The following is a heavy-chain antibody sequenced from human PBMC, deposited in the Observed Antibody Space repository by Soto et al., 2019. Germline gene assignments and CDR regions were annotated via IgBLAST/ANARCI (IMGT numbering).Heavy chain of an antibody. J-gene: IGHJ4*02. V-gene: IGHV1-69*02. CDR1: RGTFNSYT. CDR2: IIPMLSMS. CDR3: ATSYGSGSRPFDD. D-gene: IGHD3-10*01. Sequence: QVQLVQSGAEVKKSGSSVRVSCKASRGTFNSYTLSWVRQAPGQRLEWMGRIIPMLSMSTYAQMFQGRVAIIADKCTNPVYLDLGSLRSDDTAINYCATSYGSGSRPFDDWGQGTLVTVSS.